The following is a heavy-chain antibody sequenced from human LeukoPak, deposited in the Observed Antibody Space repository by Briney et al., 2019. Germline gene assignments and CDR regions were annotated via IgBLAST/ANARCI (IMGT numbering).Heavy chain of an antibody. CDR1: GYTFTSYH. V-gene: IGHV1-46*01. CDR2: IKSTGDTT. CDR3: VREDAHTYYFDF. Sequence: ASVQVSCKTSGYTFTSYHMHWVRQAPGQGLEWVAIIKSTGDTTVYAQKFQGRVTVTRDTSTSTVYMDLSSLSSEDTAVYYCVREDAHTYYFDFWGPGTLVTASS. J-gene: IGHJ4*02. D-gene: IGHD2-2*01.